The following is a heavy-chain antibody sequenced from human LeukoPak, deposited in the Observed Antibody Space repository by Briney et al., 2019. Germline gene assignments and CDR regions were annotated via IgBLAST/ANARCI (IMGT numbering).Heavy chain of an antibody. J-gene: IGHJ4*02. Sequence: GGSLRLSCAASGFTFSSYSMNWVRQAPGKELEWVSSISSSSSYIYYADSVMGRFTISRDNAKNSLYLQMNSLRAEDTAVYYCARAGSDYDFWSGYPYGYFDYWGQGTLVTVSS. CDR1: GFTFSSYS. D-gene: IGHD3-3*01. CDR3: ARAGSDYDFWSGYPYGYFDY. V-gene: IGHV3-21*01. CDR2: ISSSSSYI.